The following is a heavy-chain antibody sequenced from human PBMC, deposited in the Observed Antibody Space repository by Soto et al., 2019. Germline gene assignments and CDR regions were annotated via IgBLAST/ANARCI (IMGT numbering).Heavy chain of an antibody. CDR2: INPDIGGT. D-gene: IGHD6-13*01. V-gene: IGHV1-2*04. J-gene: IGHJ4*02. CDR3: ARAVARDGSSWYRGGYDS. CDR1: GYTFTGYY. Sequence: ASVKVSCKASGYTFTGYYIHWVRQAPGQGLEWIGWINPDIGGTDYTHNFQGWVTMTRDTSITTAYMELSSLKSDDTAVYFCARAVARDGSSWYRGGYDSWGQGTLVTVSS.